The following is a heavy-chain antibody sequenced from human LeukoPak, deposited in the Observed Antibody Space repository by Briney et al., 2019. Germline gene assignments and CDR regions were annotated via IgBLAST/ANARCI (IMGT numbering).Heavy chain of an antibody. J-gene: IGHJ5*02. D-gene: IGHD3-10*01. Sequence: SQTLSLTCTVSGGSISSGSYYWSWIRQPAGKGLEWIVRIYTSGSTNYNPSLKSRVTISVDTSKNQFSLRLSSVTAADTAVYYCARTRYGSGSLSGNWFDPWGQGTLVTVSS. V-gene: IGHV4-61*02. CDR1: GGSISSGSYY. CDR2: IYTSGST. CDR3: ARTRYGSGSLSGNWFDP.